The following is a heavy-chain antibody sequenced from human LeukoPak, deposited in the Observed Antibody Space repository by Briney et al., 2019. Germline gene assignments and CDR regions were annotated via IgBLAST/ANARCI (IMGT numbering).Heavy chain of an antibody. CDR3: AREGANWFDP. Sequence: KSSETLSLTCAVSGGPISSGGYSWSWIRQPPGKGLEWIGYIYHSGSTYYNPSLKSRVTISVDRSKNQFSLKLSSVTAADTAVYYCAREGANWFDPWGQGTLVTVSS. D-gene: IGHD4/OR15-4a*01. V-gene: IGHV4-30-2*01. CDR1: GGPISSGGYS. CDR2: IYHSGST. J-gene: IGHJ5*02.